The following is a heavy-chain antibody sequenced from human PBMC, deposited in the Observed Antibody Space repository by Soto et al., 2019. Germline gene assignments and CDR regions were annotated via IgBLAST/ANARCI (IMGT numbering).Heavy chain of an antibody. CDR2: IYHSGST. J-gene: IGHJ4*02. CDR3: DSSMTTVTTVDY. CDR1: GGSISSGGYS. D-gene: IGHD4-17*01. Sequence: QLQLQESGSGLVKPSQTLSLTCAASGGSISSGGYSWSWIRQPPGKGLEWIGYIYHSGSTYYNPSSKSRITMSVDRSKTQFSLKLSSVTAADSAVYYCDSSMTTVTTVDYWGQGTLVTVSS. V-gene: IGHV4-30-2*01.